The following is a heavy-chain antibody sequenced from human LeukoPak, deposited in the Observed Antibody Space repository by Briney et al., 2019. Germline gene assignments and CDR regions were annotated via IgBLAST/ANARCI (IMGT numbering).Heavy chain of an antibody. D-gene: IGHD6-13*01. CDR3: ARDAAGTFDY. CDR2: IKQDGSEK. CDR1: GFTFSSYR. Sequence: GGSLRLSCAASGFTFSSYRMSWVRQAPGKGLEWVANIKQDGSEKYYVDSVKGRFTISRDNAKNSLYLQMNSLRAEDTAVCYCARDAAGTFDYWGQGTLVTVSS. V-gene: IGHV3-7*03. J-gene: IGHJ4*02.